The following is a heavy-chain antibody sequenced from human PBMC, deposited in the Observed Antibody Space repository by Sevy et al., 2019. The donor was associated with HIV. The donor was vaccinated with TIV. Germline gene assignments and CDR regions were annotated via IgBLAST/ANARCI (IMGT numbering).Heavy chain of an antibody. CDR3: ARVRDRYCSGRRCYYGYFFDY. D-gene: IGHD2-15*01. CDR1: GFIFSNYY. J-gene: IGHJ4*02. V-gene: IGHV3-48*01. CDR2: ISDRSDTI. Sequence: GGSLRLSCAASGFIFSNYYMTWVRQAPGKGLEWVSYISDRSDTISYADSVKGRFSISRDNAKNALYLQMSSLRGEDTAVSYWARVRDRYCSGRRCYYGYFFDYWGQGTLVTVSS.